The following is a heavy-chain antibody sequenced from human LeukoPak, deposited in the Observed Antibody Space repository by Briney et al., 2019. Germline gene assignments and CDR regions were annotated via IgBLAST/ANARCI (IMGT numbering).Heavy chain of an antibody. Sequence: GASVKVSCKASGYTFTGYYMHWVRQAPGQGLEWMGWINPNSGGTNYAQKFQGRVTMTRDTSISTAYMELSRLRSDDTAVYYCARDFGRRGPAYFDYWGQGTLVTVSS. V-gene: IGHV1-2*02. CDR1: GYTFTGYY. CDR3: ARDFGRRGPAYFDY. CDR2: INPNSGGT. J-gene: IGHJ4*02. D-gene: IGHD3-16*01.